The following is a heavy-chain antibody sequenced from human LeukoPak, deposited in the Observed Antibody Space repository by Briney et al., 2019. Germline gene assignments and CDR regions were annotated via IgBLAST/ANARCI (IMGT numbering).Heavy chain of an antibody. J-gene: IGHJ4*02. D-gene: IGHD3-22*01. CDR2: IYSGGST. Sequence: GGSLRLSCAASGFTVGSNYMSWVRQAPGKGLEWVSVIYSGGSTYYADSVKGRFAISRDNSKNTLYLQMNSLRAEDTAVYYCARDRFSMIVHWGQGTLVTVSS. CDR3: ARDRFSMIVH. CDR1: GFTVGSNY. V-gene: IGHV3-66*01.